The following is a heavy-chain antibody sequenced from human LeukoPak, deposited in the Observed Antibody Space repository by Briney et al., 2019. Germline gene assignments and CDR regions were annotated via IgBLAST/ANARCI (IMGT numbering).Heavy chain of an antibody. CDR3: ARPITIFGVVTFFDY. V-gene: IGHV5-51*01. D-gene: IGHD3-3*01. CDR2: IYPGDSDT. J-gene: IGHJ4*02. CDR1: GYSFTSYW. Sequence: GESLKISCKGSGYSFTSYWIGWVRQMPGKGLEWMGIIYPGDSDTRYSPSFQGQVTISADKSISTAYLQWSSLKAPDTAMYYCARPITIFGVVTFFDYWGQGTLVTVSS.